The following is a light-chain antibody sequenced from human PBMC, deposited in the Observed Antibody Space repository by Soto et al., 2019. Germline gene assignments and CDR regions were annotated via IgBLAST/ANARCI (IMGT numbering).Light chain of an antibody. V-gene: IGKV3-20*01. J-gene: IGKJ4*02. CDR2: GAS. CDR3: QQYDSSPLT. Sequence: EIVLTQSPGTLSLSPGERATLSCRASQSVSSSYLAWYQQKPGQAPRLLIYGASSRATGIPDRFSGSGSGTDFTLTISRLVHEDFAVYYCQQYDSSPLTFGGGTKVEIK. CDR1: QSVSSSY.